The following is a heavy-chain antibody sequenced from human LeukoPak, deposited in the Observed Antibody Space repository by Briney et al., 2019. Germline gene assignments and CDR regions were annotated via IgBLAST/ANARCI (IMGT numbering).Heavy chain of an antibody. CDR1: GFTFSSYG. CDR3: TRAAGITGTSRDNWFDP. D-gene: IGHD1/OR15-1a*01. Sequence: GGSLRLSCAASGFTFSSYGMHWVRRAPGKGLEWVASIWHDGNRKYHADSVEGRFTISRDNSKNTVYVQMNSLRADDTAVYYCTRAAGITGTSRDNWFDPWGQGTLVTVSS. J-gene: IGHJ5*02. CDR2: IWHDGNRK. V-gene: IGHV3-33*01.